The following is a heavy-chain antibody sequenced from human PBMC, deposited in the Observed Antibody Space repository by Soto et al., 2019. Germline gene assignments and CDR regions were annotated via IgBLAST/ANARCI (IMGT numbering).Heavy chain of an antibody. J-gene: IGHJ4*02. V-gene: IGHV3-23*01. D-gene: IGHD3-3*01. CDR1: GITFSSYA. Sequence: PGGSLRLSCAASGITFSSYAFSWVRQAAGKGLEWVSGISYGGGTTYYADSVKGRFTISRDNSKNTLYLQMNSLRAEDTAVYYCARDKRDLRFLEWSYYFDYWGQGTLVTVSS. CDR2: ISYGGGTT. CDR3: ARDKRDLRFLEWSYYFDY.